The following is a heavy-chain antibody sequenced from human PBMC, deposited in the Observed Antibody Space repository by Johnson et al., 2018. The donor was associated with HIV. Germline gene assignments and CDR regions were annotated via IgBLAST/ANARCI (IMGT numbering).Heavy chain of an antibody. CDR1: GFTFDDYG. D-gene: IGHD5-24*01. V-gene: IGHV3-20*04. J-gene: IGHJ3*02. CDR3: AKWTRDGYNYVHAFDI. CDR2: INWNGGNT. Sequence: VQLVESGGGVVRPGGSLRLSCAPSGFTFDDYGMSWVRQAPGKGLEWVSGINWNGGNTSYADSVKGRFTIARDNAKNSLYLQMNSLRAEDTAVYYCAKWTRDGYNYVHAFDIWGQGTMVTVSS.